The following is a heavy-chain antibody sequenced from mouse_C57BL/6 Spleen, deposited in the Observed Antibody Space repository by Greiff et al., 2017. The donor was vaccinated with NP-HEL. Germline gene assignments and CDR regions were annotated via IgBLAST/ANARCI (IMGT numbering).Heavy chain of an antibody. D-gene: IGHD2-3*01. CDR3: ARLYDGYPYYFDD. V-gene: IGHV1-7*01. Sequence: QVQLQQSGAELAKPGASVKLSCKASGYTFTSYWLHWVKQRPGQGLEWIGYINPSSGYTKYNQKFKDKATLTADKSSSTAYMQLSSLTYEDSAVYYCARLYDGYPYYFDDWGQGTTLTVSS. J-gene: IGHJ2*01. CDR2: INPSSGYT. CDR1: GYTFTSYW.